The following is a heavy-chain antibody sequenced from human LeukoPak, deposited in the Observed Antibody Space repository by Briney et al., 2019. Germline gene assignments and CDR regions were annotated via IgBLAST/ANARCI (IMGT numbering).Heavy chain of an antibody. Sequence: GGSLRLSCAASRFTFSTYAMTWVRQAPGKGLEWVSAISTSDLTTYYADSVKGRFTISRDNSKNTLYLQMNSLRAEDTAVYYCTKLSDLYCNGGGCPNRNSDDWGQGTLVTVSS. CDR3: TKLSDLYCNGGGCPNRNSDD. J-gene: IGHJ4*02. CDR1: RFTFSTYA. V-gene: IGHV3-23*01. CDR2: ISTSDLTT. D-gene: IGHD2-8*02.